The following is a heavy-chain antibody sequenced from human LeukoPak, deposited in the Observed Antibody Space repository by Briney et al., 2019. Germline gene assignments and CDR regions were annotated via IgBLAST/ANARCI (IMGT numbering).Heavy chain of an antibody. D-gene: IGHD4-17*01. CDR2: IYYSGST. CDR1: GGSISSSNW. Sequence: SETLSLTCAVSGGSISSSNWWSWIRQPPGKGLEWIGYIYYSGSTYYNPSLKSRVTISVDTSKNQFSLKLSSVTAADTAVYYCARSLYGNFDYWGQGTLVTVSS. J-gene: IGHJ4*02. V-gene: IGHV4-30-4*01. CDR3: ARSLYGNFDY.